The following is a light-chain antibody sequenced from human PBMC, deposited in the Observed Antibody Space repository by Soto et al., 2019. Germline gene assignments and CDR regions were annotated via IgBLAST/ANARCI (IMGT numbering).Light chain of an antibody. J-gene: IGKJ4*01. CDR2: DAS. CDR3: QQYNTYSSLT. Sequence: LQMAPSPSTLSASVGDRVTITCRASQSISSWLAWYQQKLGRAPRLLIYDASSLESGVPSRFSGSGYGTEFTLTISSLQPDDFATYYCQQYNTYSSLTFGGGTKVDIK. V-gene: IGKV1-5*01. CDR1: QSISSW.